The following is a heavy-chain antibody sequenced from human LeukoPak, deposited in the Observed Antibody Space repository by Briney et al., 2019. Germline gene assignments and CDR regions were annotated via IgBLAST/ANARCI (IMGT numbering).Heavy chain of an antibody. D-gene: IGHD3-3*01. Sequence: GSSVKVSCKASGGTFSSYAINWVRQATGQGLEWMGWMNPNSGNTGYAQKFQGRVTMTRNTSISTAYMELSSLRSEDTAVYYCARGKRFLEWLLSPSYYYYYGMDVWGQGTTVTVSS. CDR3: ARGKRFLEWLLSPSYYYYYGMDV. V-gene: IGHV1-8*02. J-gene: IGHJ6*02. CDR2: MNPNSGNT. CDR1: GGTFSSYA.